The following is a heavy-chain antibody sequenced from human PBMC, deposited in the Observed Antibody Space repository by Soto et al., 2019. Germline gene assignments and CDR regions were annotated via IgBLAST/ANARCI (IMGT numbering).Heavy chain of an antibody. CDR3: AKDNLEHFDY. Sequence: PGGSLRRCCAASGFTFSSYGMHCVRQAPGKVLESVAVISYDGSNKYYADSVKGRFTISRDNSKNTLYLQMNSLRAEDTAVYYCAKDNLEHFDYWAQGTLVTVSS. CDR2: ISYDGSNK. CDR1: GFTFSSYG. J-gene: IGHJ4*02. V-gene: IGHV3-30*18.